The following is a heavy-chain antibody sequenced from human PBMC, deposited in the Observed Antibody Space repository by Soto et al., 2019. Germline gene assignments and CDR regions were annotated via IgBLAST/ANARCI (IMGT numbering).Heavy chain of an antibody. CDR1: GSSFTRYW. V-gene: IGHV5-10-1*01. D-gene: IGHD2-15*01. Sequence: PGKSLKISWKGSGSSFTRYWISWVRQMPGKGLEWMGRIDPSASYTNSSPSSQGPVPISPDKSTSTASRNWSSLKASDTAMYYCARRIGGGSTYGMDVWGQRTTVTVS. J-gene: IGHJ6*02. CDR2: IDPSASYT. CDR3: ARRIGGGSTYGMDV.